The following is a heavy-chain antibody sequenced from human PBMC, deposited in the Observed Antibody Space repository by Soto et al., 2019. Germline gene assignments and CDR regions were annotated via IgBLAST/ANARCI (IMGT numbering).Heavy chain of an antibody. J-gene: IGHJ6*02. V-gene: IGHV1-24*01. CDR3: ANLYGCNSYYYYGMDV. CDR1: GYTLSDFS. D-gene: IGHD2-2*02. Sequence: ASVKVSCKVSGYTLSDFSMHWVRQAPGNGLERLGVFVSVVGATISAQKFQGRVTMTQDTSTDTAYSELSSQRSEDTAVYHCANLYGCNSYYYYGMDVWGQGTTVAVAS. CDR2: FVSVVGAT.